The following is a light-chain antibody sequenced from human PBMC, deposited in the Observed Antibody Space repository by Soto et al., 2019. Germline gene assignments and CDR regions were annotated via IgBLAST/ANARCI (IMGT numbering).Light chain of an antibody. CDR2: DAS. CDR1: QSVSSY. J-gene: IGKJ5*01. CDR3: QQRSNWPRST. Sequence: EILFTQSPATLSLSPGERATLSCRASQSVSSYLAWYQQKPGQAPRLLIYDASNRANGIPARFSSGGSGTDLTLTISSLEPEDFAVYDCQQRSNWPRSTFGQGTRLEIK. V-gene: IGKV3-11*01.